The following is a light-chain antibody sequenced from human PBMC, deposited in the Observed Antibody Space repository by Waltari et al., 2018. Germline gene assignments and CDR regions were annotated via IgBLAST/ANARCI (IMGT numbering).Light chain of an antibody. CDR1: QSFVYSDGNTY. Sequence: DVVLTQSPLSLPVTLGQPASISCRSSQSFVYSDGNTYLNWYQQTPGQSPRRLIYKVSSRDSGVPDRFSGSGSGTDFILKISRVEAEDVGVYYCMQGTHWPPVYTFGQGTKLEIK. CDR3: MQGTHWPPVYT. CDR2: KVS. J-gene: IGKJ2*01. V-gene: IGKV2-30*01.